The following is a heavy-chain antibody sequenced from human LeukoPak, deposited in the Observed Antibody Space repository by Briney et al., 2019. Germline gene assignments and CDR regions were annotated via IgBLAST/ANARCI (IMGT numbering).Heavy chain of an antibody. J-gene: IGHJ1*01. D-gene: IGHD5/OR15-5a*01. CDR3: ARVITVYNVYEEVAEYFQY. V-gene: IGHV3-7*01. CDR2: IKQDGSEK. CDR1: GFTFSSYW. Sequence: GGSLRLSCAASGFTFSSYWMSWVRQAPGKGLEWVANIKQDGSEKYYVYSVRGRFSISRDNSKNSLYLQMNSLRADDTAVYYCARVITVYNVYEEVAEYFQYWGQGTLVTVSS.